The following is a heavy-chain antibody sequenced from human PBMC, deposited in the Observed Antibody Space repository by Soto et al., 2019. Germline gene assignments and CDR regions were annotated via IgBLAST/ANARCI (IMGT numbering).Heavy chain of an antibody. V-gene: IGHV3-53*01. CDR2: LYSGGST. D-gene: IGHD4-4*01. J-gene: IGHJ4*02. CDR3: ASVNSNLFDY. CDR1: GFTVSSNY. Sequence: GGSLRLSCAVSGFTVSSNYMTWVSQAPGKGLEWVSVLYSGGSTYYADSVKGRFTISRDNSKNTLYLQMNSLRAEDTAVYYCASVNSNLFDYWGQGTLVTVSS.